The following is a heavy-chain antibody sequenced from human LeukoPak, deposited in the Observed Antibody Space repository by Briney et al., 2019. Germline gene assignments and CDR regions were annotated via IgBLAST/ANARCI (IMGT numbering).Heavy chain of an antibody. J-gene: IGHJ4*02. CDR3: ARGTRAIPLDY. CDR1: GFTFSSYA. D-gene: IGHD2-2*02. V-gene: IGHV3-23*01. CDR2: ISGSGGST. Sequence: PGGSLRLSCAASGFTFSSYAMSWVRQAPGKGLEWVSAISGSGGSTYYADSVKGRFTISRDNAKNSLYLQMDSLRAEDTALYYCARGTRAIPLDYWGQGTLVTVSS.